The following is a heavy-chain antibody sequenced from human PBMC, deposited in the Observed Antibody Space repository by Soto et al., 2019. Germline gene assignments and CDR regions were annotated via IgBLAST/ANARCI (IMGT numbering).Heavy chain of an antibody. D-gene: IGHD3-10*01. CDR1: GGSFSGYY. Sequence: SETLSLTCAVYGGSFSGYYWSWIRQPPGKGLEWIGEINHSGSTNHNPSLKSRVTISVDTSKNQFSLKLSSVTAADTAVYYCARGSYYYGSGSYYYYYGMDVWGQGTTVPVSS. CDR3: ARGSYYYGSGSYYYYYGMDV. J-gene: IGHJ6*02. V-gene: IGHV4-34*01. CDR2: INHSGST.